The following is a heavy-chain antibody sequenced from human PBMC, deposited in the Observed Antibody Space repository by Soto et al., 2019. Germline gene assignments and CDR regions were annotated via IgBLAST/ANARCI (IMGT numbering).Heavy chain of an antibody. CDR1: GDSISTFY. V-gene: IGHV4-59*01. CDR2: VYYTGST. J-gene: IGHJ4*02. D-gene: IGHD3-10*01. CDR3: ARSARPLWFGDPRGFFDS. Sequence: SETLSLTCTVSGDSISTFYWGWMRQSPGKELEWIGYVYYTGSTNYNPSLKSRVTISVDRSKNQFSLKLTSANAADTAVYYCARSARPLWFGDPRGFFDSWGQGTLVTVSS.